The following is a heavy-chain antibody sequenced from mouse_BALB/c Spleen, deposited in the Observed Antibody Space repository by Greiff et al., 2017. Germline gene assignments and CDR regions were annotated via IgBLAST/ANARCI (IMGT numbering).Heavy chain of an antibody. CDR2: ISSGSSTI. J-gene: IGHJ3*01. CDR3: ARVATMITKVFAY. Sequence: EVKLQESGGGLVQPGGSRKLSCAASGFTFSSFGMHWVRQAPEKGLEWVAYISSGSSTIYYADTVKGRFTISSDNPKNTLFLQMTSLRSEDTAMYYCARVATMITKVFAYWGQGTLVTVSA. V-gene: IGHV5-17*02. CDR1: GFTFSSFG. D-gene: IGHD2-4*01.